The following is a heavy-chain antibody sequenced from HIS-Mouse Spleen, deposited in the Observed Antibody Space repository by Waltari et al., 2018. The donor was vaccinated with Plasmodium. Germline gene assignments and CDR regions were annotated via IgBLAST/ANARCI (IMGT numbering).Heavy chain of an antibody. D-gene: IGHD6-13*01. CDR1: GYTFTGYY. CDR2: INPNSGGT. CDR3: ARVLGYKAAAGTFVEYFQH. J-gene: IGHJ1*01. Sequence: GASVKVSCKASGYTFTGYYMHWVRQAPGQGLEWMGWINPNSGGTNYAQKFQGRVTMTRDTSISTAYMELSRLRSDDTAGYYCARVLGYKAAAGTFVEYFQHWGQGTLVTVSS. V-gene: IGHV1-2*02.